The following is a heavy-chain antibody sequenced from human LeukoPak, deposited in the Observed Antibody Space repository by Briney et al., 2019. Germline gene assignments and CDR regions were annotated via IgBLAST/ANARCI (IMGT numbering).Heavy chain of an antibody. V-gene: IGHV3-23*01. CDR3: ATNSSSWYIDQ. Sequence: PGGSLRLSCAVSGFTFSSYAMTWVRQAPGKGLQWVSDISGNGYSIYYADSLKGRFTISRDNSKDTLYLQMNSLRAEDTAVYYCATNSSSWYIDQWGQGTLVTVSS. D-gene: IGHD6-13*01. CDR2: ISGNGYSI. J-gene: IGHJ4*02. CDR1: GFTFSSYA.